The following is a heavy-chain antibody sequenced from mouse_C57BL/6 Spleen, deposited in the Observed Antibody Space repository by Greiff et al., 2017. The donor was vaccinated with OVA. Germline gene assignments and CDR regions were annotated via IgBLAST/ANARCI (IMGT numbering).Heavy chain of an antibody. CDR2: IRRKSNNYAT. D-gene: IGHD2-1*01. Sequence: EVQLVESGGGLVQPKGSLKLSCAASGFSFNTYAMNWVRQAPGKGLEWVARIRRKSNNYATYYADSVKARFTISRAASESMLDLQMNNSKAEDTAMYYCVRPDDGNYDWVAYWGQGTLVTVSA. CDR3: VRPDDGNYDWVAY. V-gene: IGHV10-1*01. CDR1: GFSFNTYA. J-gene: IGHJ3*01.